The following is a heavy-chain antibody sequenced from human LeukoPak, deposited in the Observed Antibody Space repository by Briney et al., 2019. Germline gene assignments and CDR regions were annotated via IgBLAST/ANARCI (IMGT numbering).Heavy chain of an antibody. J-gene: IGHJ4*02. CDR3: ARGGEEVAAAYYFDY. V-gene: IGHV1-2*02. Sequence: ASVKASCKASGYTFTGYYTHWVRQAPGQGLEWMGWINPNSGGTNYAQKFQGRVTMTRDTSISTAYMELSRLRSDDTAVYYCARGGEEVAAAYYFDYWGQGTLVTVSS. CDR1: GYTFTGYY. D-gene: IGHD6-13*01. CDR2: INPNSGGT.